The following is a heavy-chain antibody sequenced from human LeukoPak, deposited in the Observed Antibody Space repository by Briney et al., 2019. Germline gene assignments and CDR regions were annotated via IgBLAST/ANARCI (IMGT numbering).Heavy chain of an antibody. CDR3: ASYSGSYYAYFDY. CDR2: IYYTGNT. D-gene: IGHD1-26*01. J-gene: IGHJ4*02. V-gene: IGHV4-59*01. CDR1: GDSITNYF. Sequence: SETLSLTCTVSGDSITNYFWSWIRQPPGKELEWIGYIYYTGNTNYKPSLKTRVTISVDTSTNQFALRLRSVTAADTAVYYCASYSGSYYAYFDYWGQGTLVTVSS.